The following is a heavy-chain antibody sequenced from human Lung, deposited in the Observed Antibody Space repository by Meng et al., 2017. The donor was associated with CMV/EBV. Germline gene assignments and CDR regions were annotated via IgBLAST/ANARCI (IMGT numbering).Heavy chain of an antibody. J-gene: IGHJ4*02. D-gene: IGHD4-23*01. CDR2: IRMDESDK. Sequence: GESXKISCAASGFSFTEYGMHWVRQTPDKGLEWVAFIRMDESDKFYGASVKGRFTISRDMSRKTLFLQMNSLRTDDTGVYYCAKDDPVVAIWGQG. CDR1: GFSFTEYG. CDR3: AKDDPVVAI. V-gene: IGHV3-30*02.